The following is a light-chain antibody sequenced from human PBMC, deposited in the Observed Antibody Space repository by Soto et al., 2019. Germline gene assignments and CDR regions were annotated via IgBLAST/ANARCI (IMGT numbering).Light chain of an antibody. CDR3: QQYNSYPWT. Sequence: IQMTQPPSTLSASLGARVPITCLASQSISSWLAWYQQKPGKAPKLLIYDASSLESGVPSRFSGSGSGTEFTLTITSLQPDDFATYYCQQYNSYPWTFGQGTKVDIK. V-gene: IGKV1-5*01. CDR1: QSISSW. CDR2: DAS. J-gene: IGKJ1*01.